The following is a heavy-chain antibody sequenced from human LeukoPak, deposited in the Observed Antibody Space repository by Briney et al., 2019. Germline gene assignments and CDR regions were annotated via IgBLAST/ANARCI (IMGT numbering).Heavy chain of an antibody. CDR2: ISCSGGST. J-gene: IGHJ4*02. CDR1: GFTFSSYA. V-gene: IGHV3-23*01. D-gene: IGHD2-15*01. Sequence: PGGSLRLSCAASGFTFSSYAMSWVRQAPGKGLEWVSAISCSGGSTYYADSVKGRFTISRDNSKNTLYLQMNSLRAEDTAVYYCAKDLLKESTGGSSDYWGQGTLVTVSS. CDR3: AKDLLKESTGGSSDY.